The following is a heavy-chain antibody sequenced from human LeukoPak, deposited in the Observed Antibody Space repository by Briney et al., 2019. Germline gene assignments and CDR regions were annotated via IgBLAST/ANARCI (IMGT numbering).Heavy chain of an antibody. V-gene: IGHV3-21*06. CDR3: ARRSGYYDFDS. Sequence: GGSLRLSCAASGFSFSSYSMDWVRQAPGKGLEWVASITSGSRYFYYGDSVKGRFTVSRDNTKNSLHVQMNSLSVDDTAVYYCARRSGYYDFDSWGQGTLVTVSS. CDR1: GFSFSSYS. CDR2: ITSGSRYF. D-gene: IGHD3-22*01. J-gene: IGHJ4*02.